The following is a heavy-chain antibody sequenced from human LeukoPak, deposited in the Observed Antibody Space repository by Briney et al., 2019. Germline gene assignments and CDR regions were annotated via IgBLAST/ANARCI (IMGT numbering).Heavy chain of an antibody. CDR3: AKGQDANYLPLDL. CDR1: GFTFNTYN. Sequence: GGSLRLSCAASGFTFNTYNMNWVRHAPGKGLEWVSSISGSGDYTYYADSVKGRFTISRDNSKDTLYLQVNSLRAEDMAVFYCAKGQDANYLPLDLWGRGTLVTVSS. D-gene: IGHD4/OR15-4a*01. J-gene: IGHJ2*01. CDR2: ISGSGDYT. V-gene: IGHV3-23*01.